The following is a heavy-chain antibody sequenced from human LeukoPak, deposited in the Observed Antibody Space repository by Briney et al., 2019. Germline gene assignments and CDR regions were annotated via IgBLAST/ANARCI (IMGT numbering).Heavy chain of an antibody. J-gene: IGHJ5*02. Sequence: SQTLSLTCTVSGGSISSGDYYWSWIRQPPGKGLEWIGYIYYSGSTYYNPSLKSRVTISVDTSKNQFSLKLSSVTAADTAVYYCVRGGFYGLRFDPWGEGTLVTVSS. V-gene: IGHV4-30-4*08. CDR2: IYYSGST. D-gene: IGHD4-17*01. CDR3: VRGGFYGLRFDP. CDR1: GGSISSGDYY.